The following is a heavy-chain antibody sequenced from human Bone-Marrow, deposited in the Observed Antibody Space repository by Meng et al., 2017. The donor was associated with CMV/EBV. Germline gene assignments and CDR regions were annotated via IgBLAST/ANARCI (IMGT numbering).Heavy chain of an antibody. J-gene: IGHJ6*02. CDR1: GFTFSSYW. Sequence: GGSLRLSCAASGFTFSSYWMSWVRQAPGKGLEWVANITQDGSEKYYVDSVKGRFTISRDNAKNSLYLQMNSLRAEDTAVYYCARAAVVTYYYYYGMDVWGQGTTVTVSS. V-gene: IGHV3-7*01. CDR2: ITQDGSEK. CDR3: ARAAVVTYYYYYGMDV. D-gene: IGHD4-23*01.